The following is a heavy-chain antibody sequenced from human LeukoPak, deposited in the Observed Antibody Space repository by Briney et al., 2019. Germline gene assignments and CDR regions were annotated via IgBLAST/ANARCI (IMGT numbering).Heavy chain of an antibody. D-gene: IGHD1-26*01. CDR1: GFTVSSNY. CDR3: AKDRTVGASYWYFDL. V-gene: IGHV3-53*01. CDR2: IYSGGST. J-gene: IGHJ2*01. Sequence: GGSLRLSCAASGFTVSSNYMSWVRQAPGKGLEWVSVIYSGGSTCYADSVKGRFTISRDSSKNTLFLHMNTLRAEDTAIYYCAKDRTVGASYWYFDLWGRGTLVTVSS.